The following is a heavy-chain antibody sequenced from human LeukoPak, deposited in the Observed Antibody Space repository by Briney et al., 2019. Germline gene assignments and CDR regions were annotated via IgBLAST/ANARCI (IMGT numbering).Heavy chain of an antibody. V-gene: IGHV4-59*01. Sequence: SETLSLTCTVSGGSISSYYWSWIRQPPGKGLEWIGYIYYSGSTNYNPSLKSRVTISVDTSKNQFSLKLSSVTAAGTAVYYCARVSPYCTNGVCALDYWGQGTLVTVSS. D-gene: IGHD2-8*01. CDR3: ARVSPYCTNGVCALDY. CDR1: GGSISSYY. CDR2: IYYSGST. J-gene: IGHJ4*02.